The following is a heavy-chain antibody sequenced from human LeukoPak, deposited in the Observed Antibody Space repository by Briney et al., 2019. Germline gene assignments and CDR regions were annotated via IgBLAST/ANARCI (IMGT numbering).Heavy chain of an antibody. Sequence: SGGSLRLSCAASGFTFSSCAMSWVRQAPGKGLEWVSAISGSGGSTYYADSVKGRFTISRDNSKNTLYLQMNSLRAEDTAVYYCAKTANYYDSSGYGGFDYWGQGTLVTVSS. V-gene: IGHV3-23*01. J-gene: IGHJ4*02. D-gene: IGHD3-22*01. CDR2: ISGSGGST. CDR1: GFTFSSCA. CDR3: AKTANYYDSSGYGGFDY.